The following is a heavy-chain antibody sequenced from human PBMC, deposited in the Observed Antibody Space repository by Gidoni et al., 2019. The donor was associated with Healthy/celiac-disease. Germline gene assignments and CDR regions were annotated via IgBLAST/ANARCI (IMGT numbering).Heavy chain of an antibody. CDR1: GGSISSYH. D-gene: IGHD3-10*01. Sequence: QVQLQESGPGLVKPSETLSLTWPVTGGSISSYHWRWIRTPPGKGLAWIGYIYYSGSTNYNPSLKSRVTISVDTSKNQFSLKLSSVTAADTAVYYCARADVLLWFGELLGPNWFDPWGQGTLVTVSS. CDR2: IYYSGST. J-gene: IGHJ5*02. CDR3: ARADVLLWFGELLGPNWFDP. V-gene: IGHV4-59*01.